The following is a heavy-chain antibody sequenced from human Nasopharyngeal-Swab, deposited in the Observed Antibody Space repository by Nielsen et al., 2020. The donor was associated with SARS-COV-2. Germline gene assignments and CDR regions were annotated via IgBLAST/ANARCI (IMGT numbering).Heavy chain of an antibody. J-gene: IGHJ4*02. CDR2: INNSGGNT. Sequence: GESLKISCAASGFTFRSYAMSWVRQAPGRGLEWVSTINNSGGNTHYADSVKGHFTISRDNSKNTLYLQMSSLRAEDTAVYYCARRYYYEHYWGQGTLVTVSS. V-gene: IGHV3-23*01. CDR1: GFTFRSYA. CDR3: ARRYYYEHY. D-gene: IGHD3-22*01.